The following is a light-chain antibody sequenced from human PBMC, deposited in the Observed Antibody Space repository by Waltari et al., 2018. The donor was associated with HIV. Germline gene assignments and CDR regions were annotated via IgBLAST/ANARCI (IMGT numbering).Light chain of an antibody. CDR1: NMATKS. Sequence: SFVLPQPHSVSVPPSKTATIPCVGNNMATKSVHCDQQKPDQAPVLVIYYNAYRPSGIPERFSGSNSGNTATLTINRVEAGDEADYYCHVWDTISDHVVFGGGSKLTVL. CDR2: YNA. CDR3: HVWDTISDHVV. J-gene: IGLJ2*01. V-gene: IGLV3-21*04.